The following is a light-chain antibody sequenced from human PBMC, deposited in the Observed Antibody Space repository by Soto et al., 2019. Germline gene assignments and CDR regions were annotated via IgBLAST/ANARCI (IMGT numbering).Light chain of an antibody. CDR3: QQYGSSLYT. CDR1: QSVSSSY. CDR2: GAS. J-gene: IGKJ2*01. Sequence: EIVLTQPPGTLSLSPGERATLSCRASQSVSSSYLAWYQQKPGQAPRLLIYGASSRATGIPDRFSGSGSGTDFTLTISRLEPEDFAVYYCQQYGSSLYTVGQGTKLEIK. V-gene: IGKV3-20*01.